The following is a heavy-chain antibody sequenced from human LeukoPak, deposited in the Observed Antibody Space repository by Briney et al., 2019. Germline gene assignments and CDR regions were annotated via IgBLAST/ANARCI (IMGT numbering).Heavy chain of an antibody. Sequence: ASVKVSCKASGYTSSGYYIHWVRQAPGQGLEWMGWINPNSGGTNYAQRFQGRVTMTRDTSISTAYMDLNRLRPDDTAVYYCARVDSTGYYRGRGPIDYWGQGTLVTVSS. CDR2: INPNSGGT. D-gene: IGHD3-22*01. V-gene: IGHV1-2*02. J-gene: IGHJ4*02. CDR1: GYTSSGYY. CDR3: ARVDSTGYYRGRGPIDY.